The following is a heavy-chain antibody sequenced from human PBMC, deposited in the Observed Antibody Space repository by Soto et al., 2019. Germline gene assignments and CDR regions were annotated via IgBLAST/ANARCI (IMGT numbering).Heavy chain of an antibody. CDR3: GSGSVELYSRSSPYYYGMDV. Sequence: GASVKGSCKASGGTFSSYAISWVRQAPGQGLEWMGGVIPIFGTANYGQKFPGRVTSTADESTSTAYMGRSRLRSEDTAVDYYGSGSVELYSRSSPYYYGMDVWGQGTTVTVS. CDR1: GGTFSSYA. D-gene: IGHD6-13*01. V-gene: IGHV1-69*13. CDR2: VIPIFGTA. J-gene: IGHJ6*02.